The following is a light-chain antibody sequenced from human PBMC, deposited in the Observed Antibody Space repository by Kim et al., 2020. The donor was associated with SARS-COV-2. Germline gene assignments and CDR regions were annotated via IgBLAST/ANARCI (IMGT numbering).Light chain of an antibody. CDR2: DVS. J-gene: IGLJ3*02. CDR1: SSDVGGYNY. Sequence: QSALTQPASVSGSPGQSITISCTGTSSDVGGYNYVSWYQQHPGQAPKLMIYDVSKRPSGVSNRFSGSMSGNTASLTISGLQAEDEADYYCSSYTSSSTWVFGGGTKLTVL. CDR3: SSYTSSSTWV. V-gene: IGLV2-14*01.